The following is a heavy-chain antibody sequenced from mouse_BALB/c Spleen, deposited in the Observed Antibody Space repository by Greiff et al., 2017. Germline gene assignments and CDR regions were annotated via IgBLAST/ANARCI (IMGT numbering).Heavy chain of an antibody. CDR3: ARSGGYDGPAWFAY. Sequence: EVKLMESGGGLVQPGGSRKLSCAASGFTFSSFGMHWVRQAPEKGLEWVAYISSGSSTIYYADTVKGRFTISRDNPKNTLFLQMTSLRSEDTAMYYCARSGGYDGPAWFAYWGQGTLVTVSA. J-gene: IGHJ3*01. CDR1: GFTFSSFG. CDR2: ISSGSSTI. V-gene: IGHV5-17*02. D-gene: IGHD2-2*01.